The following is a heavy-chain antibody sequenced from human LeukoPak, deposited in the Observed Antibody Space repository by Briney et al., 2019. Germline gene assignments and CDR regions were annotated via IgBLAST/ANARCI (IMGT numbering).Heavy chain of an antibody. J-gene: IGHJ5*02. Sequence: PSETLSLTCAVSGGSISSSNWWSWVRQPPGKGLEWIGYIYYSGSTYYNPSLKSRVTISVDTSKNQFSLKLSSVTAADTAFYYCARAYTSSCRWFDPWGQGTLVTVSS. CDR3: ARAYTSSCRWFDP. CDR2: IYYSGST. D-gene: IGHD6-13*01. V-gene: IGHV4-4*02. CDR1: GGSISSSNW.